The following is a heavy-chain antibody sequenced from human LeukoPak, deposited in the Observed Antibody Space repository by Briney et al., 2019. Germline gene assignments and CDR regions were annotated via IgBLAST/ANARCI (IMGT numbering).Heavy chain of an antibody. V-gene: IGHV1-2*02. D-gene: IGHD3-9*01. CDR1: GYTFTGYY. Sequence: GASVKVSCKASGYTFTGYYMHWVRQAPGQGLEWMGWINPNSGGTNYAQKFQGRVTMTRDTSTSTVYMELSSLRSEDTAVYYCARSVLSRYFDWTRYYMGGAFDIWGQGTMVTVSS. CDR2: INPNSGGT. CDR3: ARSVLSRYFDWTRYYMGGAFDI. J-gene: IGHJ3*02.